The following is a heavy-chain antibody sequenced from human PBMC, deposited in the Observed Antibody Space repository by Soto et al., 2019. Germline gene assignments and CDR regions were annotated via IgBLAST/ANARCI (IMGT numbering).Heavy chain of an antibody. CDR2: SYSGGTT. V-gene: IGHV3-53*01. CDR1: GFTVSRNY. CDR3: AKVKTWTYLDF. D-gene: IGHD5-12*01. J-gene: IGHJ4*02. Sequence: PGGSLRLSCAASGFTVSRNYVSWVRQAPGKGLAWVSLSYSGGTTDYADSVKGRFTISRDNSKNTLYLQMNSLRAEDTALYYCAKVKTWTYLDFWGQGTLVTAPQ.